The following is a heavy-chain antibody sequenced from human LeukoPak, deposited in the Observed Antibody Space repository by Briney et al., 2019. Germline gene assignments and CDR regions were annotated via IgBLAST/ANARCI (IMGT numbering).Heavy chain of an antibody. V-gene: IGHV4-39*01. Sequence: SETLSLTCTVSGGSISSSTYYWVWIRQSPGKGLEWIGNFYSSGSTYYNPSLRSRVTISVDTSKNQFSLNLASVTAADTAVYYCARQFDYCGQGTLVTVSS. CDR1: GGSISSSTYY. CDR3: ARQFDY. J-gene: IGHJ4*02. CDR2: FYSSGST.